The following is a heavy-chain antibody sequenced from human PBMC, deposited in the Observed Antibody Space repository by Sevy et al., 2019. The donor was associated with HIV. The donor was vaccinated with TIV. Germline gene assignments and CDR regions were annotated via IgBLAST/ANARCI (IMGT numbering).Heavy chain of an antibody. D-gene: IGHD3-3*01. J-gene: IGHJ5*02. CDR2: IKQDGSEK. CDR3: ARYQVARISIFGVVHWFDP. CDR1: GFTFSSYW. Sequence: GGSLRLSCAASGFTFSSYWMSWVRQAPGKGLEWVANIKQDGSEKYYVDSVKGRFTISRDNAKNSLYLQMNSLRAEDTAVYYCARYQVARISIFGVVHWFDPWGQGTLVTVS. V-gene: IGHV3-7*01.